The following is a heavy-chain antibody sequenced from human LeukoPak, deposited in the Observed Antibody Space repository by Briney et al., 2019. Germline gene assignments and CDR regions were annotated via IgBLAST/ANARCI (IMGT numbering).Heavy chain of an antibody. D-gene: IGHD2-15*01. CDR2: IIPIFGTA. CDR1: GGTFSSYA. V-gene: IGHV1-69*01. Sequence: SVKVSCKASGGTFSSYAISWVRQAPGQGLEWMGGIIPIFGTANYAQKFQGRVTITADESTSTAYMELSSLRSEDTAVYYCAREVCSGGSCYDYYYYYYMDVWGKGTTVTVSS. J-gene: IGHJ6*03. CDR3: AREVCSGGSCYDYYYYYYMDV.